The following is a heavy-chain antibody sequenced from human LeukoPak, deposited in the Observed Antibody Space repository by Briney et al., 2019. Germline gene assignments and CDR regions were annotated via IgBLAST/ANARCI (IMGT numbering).Heavy chain of an antibody. CDR3: ARGTLYRGWSYYLDF. Sequence: SETLSLTCSVSGGSISSSSYYWDWIRQPPGNALEWIGSVYYSGTTSYNPSLKSRVTISVDMSKNHFSLRLRSVTAADTAMYYCARGTLYRGWSYYLDFWGQGSQVTVSS. CDR1: GGSISSSSYY. V-gene: IGHV4-39*07. D-gene: IGHD6-19*01. J-gene: IGHJ4*02. CDR2: VYYSGTT.